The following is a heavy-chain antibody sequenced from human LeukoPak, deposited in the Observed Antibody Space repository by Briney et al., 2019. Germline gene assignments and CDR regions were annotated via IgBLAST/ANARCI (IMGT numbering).Heavy chain of an antibody. V-gene: IGHV1-46*01. Sequence: ASVKVSCKASGYTFTSYYMNWVRRAPGQGLEWMGIINPSGGSTSYAQKFQGRVTMTRDTSTSTVYMELSSLRSEDTAVYYCARVTGAGYFDYWGQGTLVTASS. D-gene: IGHD6-19*01. CDR1: GYTFTSYY. J-gene: IGHJ4*02. CDR2: INPSGGST. CDR3: ARVTGAGYFDY.